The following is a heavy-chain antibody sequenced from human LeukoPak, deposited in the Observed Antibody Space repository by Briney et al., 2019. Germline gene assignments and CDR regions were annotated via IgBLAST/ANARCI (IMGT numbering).Heavy chain of an antibody. D-gene: IGHD2-15*01. CDR3: AREYCSGGSCYSGGSYFDY. V-gene: IGHV3-21*01. CDR2: ISSSSSYI. Sequence: PGGSLRLSCAASGFTFSSYSMNWVRQAPGKGLEWVSSISSSSSYIYYADSVKGRFTISRDNVKNSLYLQMNSLRAEDTAVYYCAREYCSGGSCYSGGSYFDYWGQGTLVTVSS. CDR1: GFTFSSYS. J-gene: IGHJ4*02.